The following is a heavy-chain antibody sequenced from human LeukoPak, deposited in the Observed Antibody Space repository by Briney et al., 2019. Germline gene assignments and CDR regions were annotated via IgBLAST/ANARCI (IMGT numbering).Heavy chain of an antibody. J-gene: IGHJ4*02. Sequence: GGSLRLSCAASGFTFDDYAMHWVRQAPGKGLEWVSLISWDGGSTYYADSVKGRFTISRDNAKNSLYLQMNSLRAEDTAVYYCARDLPSDKSFDYWGQGTLVTVSS. CDR2: ISWDGGST. V-gene: IGHV3-43D*04. CDR3: ARDLPSDKSFDY. CDR1: GFTFDDYA.